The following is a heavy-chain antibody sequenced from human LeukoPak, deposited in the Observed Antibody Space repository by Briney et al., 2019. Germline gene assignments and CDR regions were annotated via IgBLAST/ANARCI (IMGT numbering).Heavy chain of an antibody. CDR3: ARDIRQLPPVG. Sequence: SETLSLTCTVSGGSISSSSYYWGWIRQPPGKGLEWIGSIYYSGSTYYNPSLKSRVTISVDTSKNQFSLKLSSVTAADTAVYYCARDIRQLPPVGWGQGTLVTVSS. D-gene: IGHD6-6*01. J-gene: IGHJ4*02. CDR1: GGSISSSSYY. V-gene: IGHV4-39*07. CDR2: IYYSGST.